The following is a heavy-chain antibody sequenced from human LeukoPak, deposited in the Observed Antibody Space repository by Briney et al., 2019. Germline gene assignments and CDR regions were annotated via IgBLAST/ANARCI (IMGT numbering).Heavy chain of an antibody. Sequence: PSETLSLTCTVSGGSISSYYWGWIRQPPGKGLEWIGSIYYSGSTYYNPSLKSRVTISVDTSKNQFSLKLSSVTAADTAVYYCARAAGVVAATVVWGQGTLVTVSS. CDR2: IYYSGST. CDR3: ARAAGVVAATVV. J-gene: IGHJ4*02. V-gene: IGHV4-39*07. D-gene: IGHD2-15*01. CDR1: GGSISSYY.